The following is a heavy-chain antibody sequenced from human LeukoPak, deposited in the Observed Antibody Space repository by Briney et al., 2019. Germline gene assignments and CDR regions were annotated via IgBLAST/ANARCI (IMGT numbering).Heavy chain of an antibody. CDR2: INSDGSST. D-gene: IGHD2-15*01. J-gene: IGHJ4*02. Sequence: PGGSLRLSCAASGFTFSSYWMHWVRQAPGKGLVWVSRINSDGSSTSYADSVKGRFTISRDNAKNTLYLQMNSLRAEDTAVYYCARGRYCSGGSCYSEGWGYWGQGTLVTVSS. V-gene: IGHV3-74*01. CDR1: GFTFSSYW. CDR3: ARGRYCSGGSCYSEGWGY.